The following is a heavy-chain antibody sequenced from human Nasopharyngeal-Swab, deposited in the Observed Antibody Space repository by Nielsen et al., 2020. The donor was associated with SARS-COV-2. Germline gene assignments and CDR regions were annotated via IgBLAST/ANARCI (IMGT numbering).Heavy chain of an antibody. CDR3: ARDGDYYDPTVDY. Sequence: SLKTSCAASGFTSSSYSLNWLRPAPGKGLEWVSSISSSSSYIYYADSVKGRFTISRDNAKNSLYLQMNSLRAEDTAVYYCARDGDYYDPTVDYWGQGTLVTVSS. CDR1: GFTSSSYS. V-gene: IGHV3-21*01. CDR2: ISSSSSYI. D-gene: IGHD3-22*01. J-gene: IGHJ4*02.